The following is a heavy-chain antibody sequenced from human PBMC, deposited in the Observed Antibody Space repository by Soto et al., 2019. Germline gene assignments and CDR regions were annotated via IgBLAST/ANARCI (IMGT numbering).Heavy chain of an antibody. Sequence: SETLSLTCTVSGGSVSSGSYYWSWIRQPPGKGLEWIGYIYYSGSTNYNPALKSRVTISVDTSKNQFSLNLSSVTAAAPAVYYCARVARVMERWFDPWGQGTLVTVSS. CDR3: ARVARVMERWFDP. V-gene: IGHV4-61*01. J-gene: IGHJ5*02. CDR1: GGSVSSGSYY. D-gene: IGHD3-3*01. CDR2: IYYSGST.